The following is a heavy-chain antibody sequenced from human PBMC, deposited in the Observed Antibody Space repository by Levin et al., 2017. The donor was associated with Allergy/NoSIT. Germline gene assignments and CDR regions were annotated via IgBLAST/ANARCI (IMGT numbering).Heavy chain of an antibody. J-gene: IGHJ5*02. Sequence: ASVKVSCKASGYTFTSYGISWVRQAPGQGLEWMGWISAYNGNTNYAQKLQGRVTMTTDTSTSTAYMELRSLRSDDTAVYYCARDPEYSSSSYVSQYNWFDPWGQGTLVTVSS. CDR2: ISAYNGNT. D-gene: IGHD6-13*01. V-gene: IGHV1-18*01. CDR3: ARDPEYSSSSYVSQYNWFDP. CDR1: GYTFTSYG.